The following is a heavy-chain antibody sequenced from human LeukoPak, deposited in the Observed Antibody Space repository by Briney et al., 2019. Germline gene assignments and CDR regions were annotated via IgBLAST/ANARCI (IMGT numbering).Heavy chain of an antibody. D-gene: IGHD3-10*01. CDR2: ISSSGSTI. CDR3: AKNSWRMVRGDYFEY. CDR1: GLTFSSYE. V-gene: IGHV3-48*03. J-gene: IGHJ4*02. Sequence: GGSLRLSCAASGLTFSSYEMNWVRQAPGKGLEWVSYISSSGSTIYYADSVKGRFTISRDNAKNTLYLQMNSLRAEDTAIYSCAKNSWRMVRGDYFEYWGQGTLVTVSS.